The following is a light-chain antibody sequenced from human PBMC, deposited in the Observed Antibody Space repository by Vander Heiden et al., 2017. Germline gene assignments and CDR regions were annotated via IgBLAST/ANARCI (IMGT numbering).Light chain of an antibody. J-gene: IGLJ3*02. CDR1: SSDVGGYKY. V-gene: IGLV2-14*03. CDR3: TSYTRSNTAWV. CDR2: DVS. Sequence: QSALSQPASVSGSPGQPITISCTGTSSDVGGYKYVSWYQHHPGKAPKLMIYDVSNRPSGVSNRFSGSNSGNTASLTISGLQAEDEGDYYCTSYTRSNTAWVFGGGTKLTVL.